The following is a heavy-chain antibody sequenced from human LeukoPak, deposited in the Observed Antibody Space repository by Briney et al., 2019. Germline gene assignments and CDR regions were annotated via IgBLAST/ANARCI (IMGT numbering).Heavy chain of an antibody. CDR2: IIPIFGTA. D-gene: IGHD3-22*01. J-gene: IGHJ5*01. V-gene: IGHV1-69*13. Sequence: ASVKVSCKASGGTFSSYAISWVRQAPGQGLEWMGGIIPIFGTANYAQKFQGRVTITADESTSTAYMELSSLRSEDTAVYYCARGSNYYDSSGYYYHWFDSWGQGTLVTVSS. CDR3: ARGSNYYDSSGYYYHWFDS. CDR1: GGTFSSYA.